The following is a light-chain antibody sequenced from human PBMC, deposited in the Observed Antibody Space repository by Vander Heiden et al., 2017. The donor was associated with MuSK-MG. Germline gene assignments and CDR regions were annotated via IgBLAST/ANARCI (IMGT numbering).Light chain of an antibody. Sequence: SYELTQPPSVSVSPGQTASITCSGDKLGDKYACWYQKKPGQSPVLVIYQDSKRPSGIPERFSGSNSGNTATLTISGTQAMDEAYYYCQAWDSSTVVFGGGTKLTVL. J-gene: IGLJ2*01. CDR1: KLGDKY. CDR3: QAWDSSTVV. CDR2: QDS. V-gene: IGLV3-1*01.